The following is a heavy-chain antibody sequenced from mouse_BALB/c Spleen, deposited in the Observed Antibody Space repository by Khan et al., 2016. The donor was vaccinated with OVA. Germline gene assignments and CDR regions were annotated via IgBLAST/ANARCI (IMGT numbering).Heavy chain of an antibody. CDR1: GFTFSSYS. V-gene: IGHV5-6*01. J-gene: IGHJ3*01. CDR2: ISSAGDYT. D-gene: IGHD4-1*01. CDR3: ASHLTGSFAY. Sequence: EVKLVESGGDLVKPGGSLKLSGATSGFTFSSYSMSWVRQTPDKRLEWVTTISSAGDYTYYPDSVRGRFTISRDNAKNSLYLQMSSLKSEDTAMYYCASHLTGSFAYWGQGTLVTVSA.